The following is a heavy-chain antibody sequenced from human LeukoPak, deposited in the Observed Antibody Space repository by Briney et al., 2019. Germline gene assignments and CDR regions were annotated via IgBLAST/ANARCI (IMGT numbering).Heavy chain of an antibody. Sequence: PSETLSLTCTVPGGSISSGDYYWSWIRQPPGKGLEWIGYIYYSGSTYYNQSLKSRVTISVDTSKNQFSLKLSSVTAADTAVYYCARAAARPAAMRFDPWGQGTLVTVSS. CDR3: ARAAARPAAMRFDP. V-gene: IGHV4-30-4*08. J-gene: IGHJ5*02. CDR1: GGSISSGDYY. D-gene: IGHD2-2*01. CDR2: IYYSGST.